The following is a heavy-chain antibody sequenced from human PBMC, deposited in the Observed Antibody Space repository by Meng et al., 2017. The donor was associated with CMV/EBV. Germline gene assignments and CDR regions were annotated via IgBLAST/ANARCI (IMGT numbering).Heavy chain of an antibody. Sequence: QVPPPESCPGLVKPSQSLSLTCTVAGGSIRSGDYYLSWNRQPPGKGLEWIGYIYYGGSTDYNPSLKSRVTISVDTSKNQFSLKLSSVTAADTAVYYCARDNRRGGVDYWGQGTLVTVSS. CDR1: GGSIRSGDYY. V-gene: IGHV4-30-4*08. J-gene: IGHJ4*02. D-gene: IGHD3-3*01. CDR3: ARDNRRGGVDY. CDR2: IYYGGST.